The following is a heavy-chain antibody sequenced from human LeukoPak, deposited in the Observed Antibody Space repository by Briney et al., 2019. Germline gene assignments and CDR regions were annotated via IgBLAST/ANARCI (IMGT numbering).Heavy chain of an antibody. Sequence: SETLSLTCAVSGGSISSGSYYWSWIRQPAGKGLEWIGRIYTSGSTNYNPSLKSRVTISADTSKNQFSLKLSSVSAADTAVYYCARENHNNYDSSGYTDYWGQGTLVTVSS. CDR3: ARENHNNYDSSGYTDY. V-gene: IGHV4-61*02. CDR2: IYTSGST. J-gene: IGHJ4*02. D-gene: IGHD3-22*01. CDR1: GGSISSGSYY.